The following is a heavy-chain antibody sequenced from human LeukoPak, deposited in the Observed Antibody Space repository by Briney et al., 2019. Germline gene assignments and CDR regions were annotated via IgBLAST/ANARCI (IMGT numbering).Heavy chain of an antibody. D-gene: IGHD2-2*01. J-gene: IGHJ4*02. CDR3: AKDRGYCSSTSCYEPFDY. CDR2: ISGSGGST. Sequence: GGSLRPSCAASGFTFSSYAMSWVRQAPGKGLEWVSAISGSGGSTYYADSVKGRFTISRDNSKNTLYLQMNSLRAEDTAVYYCAKDRGYCSSTSCYEPFDYWGQGTLVTVSS. CDR1: GFTFSSYA. V-gene: IGHV3-23*01.